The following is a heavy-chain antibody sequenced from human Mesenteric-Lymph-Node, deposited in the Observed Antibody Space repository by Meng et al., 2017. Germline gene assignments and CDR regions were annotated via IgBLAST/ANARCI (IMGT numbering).Heavy chain of an antibody. D-gene: IGHD6-19*01. CDR1: GGSVSSGGYY. J-gene: IGHJ4*02. V-gene: IGHV4-31*03. Sequence: QVQLQEPGPGLVKPSQTLALTCSGSGGSVSSGGYYWTWIRQHPGKGLEWFGHIYYSGSTFYNPSLKRRVIISIDTSKNQFSLNLRSVTAADTAVYYCARVSSGWDYFDYWGQGTLVTVSS. CDR2: IYYSGST. CDR3: ARVSSGWDYFDY.